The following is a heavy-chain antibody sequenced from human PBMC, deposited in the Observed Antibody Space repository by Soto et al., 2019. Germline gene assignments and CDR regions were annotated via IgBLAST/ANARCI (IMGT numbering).Heavy chain of an antibody. J-gene: IGHJ4*02. Sequence: EVQLVESGGGLVQPGGSLRLSCATSGFTVSTNYMSWVRQAPGKGLEWVSVIYSGGSTYYADSVKGRLTISRDNDKNTLSLQMNSLRAEDTAVYYCARKMVRGVIGGYFASWGQGTLVTVSS. D-gene: IGHD3-10*01. CDR3: ARKMVRGVIGGYFAS. CDR1: GFTVSTNY. CDR2: IYSGGST. V-gene: IGHV3-66*01.